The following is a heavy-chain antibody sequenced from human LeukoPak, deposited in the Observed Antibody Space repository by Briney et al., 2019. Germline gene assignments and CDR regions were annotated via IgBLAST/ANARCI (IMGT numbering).Heavy chain of an antibody. CDR2: IWYDGSNK. CDR3: ARDHSSGWYRDLDY. CDR1: GFTFSSYG. J-gene: IGHJ4*02. Sequence: SGGSLRLSCAASGFTFSSYGMHWVRQAPGKGLEWVAVIWYDGSNKYYADSVKGRFTISRDNSKNTLYLQTNSLRAEDTAVYYCARDHSSGWYRDLDYWGQGTLVTVSS. D-gene: IGHD6-19*01. V-gene: IGHV3-33*01.